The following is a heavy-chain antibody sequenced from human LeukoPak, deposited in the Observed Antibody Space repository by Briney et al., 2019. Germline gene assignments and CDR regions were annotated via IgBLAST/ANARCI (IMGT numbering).Heavy chain of an antibody. V-gene: IGHV3-23*01. Sequence: GGTLRLSCAASGFTFCSYGMSWVRPAQGKGWEWVSAISGSGGSTYYADSVKGRFTISRDNSKNTLYLQMNSLRAEDTAVYYCAKRSSGYSSGWPDFWGQGTLVTVSS. CDR2: ISGSGGST. CDR3: AKRSSGYSSGWPDF. CDR1: GFTFCSYG. D-gene: IGHD6-19*01. J-gene: IGHJ4*02.